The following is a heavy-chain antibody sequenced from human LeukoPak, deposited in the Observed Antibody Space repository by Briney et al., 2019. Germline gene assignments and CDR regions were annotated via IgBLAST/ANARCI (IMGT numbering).Heavy chain of an antibody. Sequence: SVKVSCKASGGTFSSYAISWVRQAPGQGLEWMGGIIPIFGTANYAQKFRGRVTITADESTSTAYMELSSLRSEDTAVYYCARGPIYYYDSSGRPSAFDYWGQGTLVTVSS. CDR2: IIPIFGTA. CDR3: ARGPIYYYDSSGRPSAFDY. D-gene: IGHD3-22*01. V-gene: IGHV1-69*13. J-gene: IGHJ4*02. CDR1: GGTFSSYA.